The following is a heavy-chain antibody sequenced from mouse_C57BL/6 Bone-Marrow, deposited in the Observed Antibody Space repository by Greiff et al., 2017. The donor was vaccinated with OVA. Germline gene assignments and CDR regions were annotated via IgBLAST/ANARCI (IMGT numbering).Heavy chain of an antibody. J-gene: IGHJ3*01. D-gene: IGHD2-2*01. CDR2: IDPETGGT. Sequence: VQLQQSGAELVRPGASVTLSCKASGYTFTDYAMHWVKQTPVHGLEWIGAIDPETGGTAYNQKFKGKAILTADKSSSTAYMELRSLTSEDSAVYYCTKVYGSWFAYWGQGTLVTVSA. CDR1: GYTFTDYA. V-gene: IGHV1-15*01. CDR3: TKVYGSWFAY.